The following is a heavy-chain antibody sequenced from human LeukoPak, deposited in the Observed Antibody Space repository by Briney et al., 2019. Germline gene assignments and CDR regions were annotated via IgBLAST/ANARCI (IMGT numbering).Heavy chain of an antibody. Sequence: PSETLSLTCAVYGGSFSGYYWSWIRQPPRKGLEWIGEINHSGSTNYNPSLKSRVTISVDTSKNQFSLKLSSVTAADTAVYYCARVFEYLDYWGQGTLVTVSS. CDR3: ARVFEYLDY. CDR2: INHSGST. D-gene: IGHD2-2*01. J-gene: IGHJ4*02. V-gene: IGHV4-34*01. CDR1: GGSFSGYY.